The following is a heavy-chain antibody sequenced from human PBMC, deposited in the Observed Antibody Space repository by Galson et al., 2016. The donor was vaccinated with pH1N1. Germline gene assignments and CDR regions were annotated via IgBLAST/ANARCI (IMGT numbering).Heavy chain of an antibody. J-gene: IGHJ3*02. CDR3: ATVSGYCNGDRCYYAFDM. D-gene: IGHD2-15*01. V-gene: IGHV1-69*10. CDR2: IIPLVDIA. Sequence: SVKVSCKASGGTFINYAITWVRQAPGQGLEWMGGIIPLVDIANYAQKFQGRVTITADKSTKTAYMELSSLRSEDTAVYYCATVSGYCNGDRCYYAFDMWGQGTVVTVS. CDR1: GGTFINYA.